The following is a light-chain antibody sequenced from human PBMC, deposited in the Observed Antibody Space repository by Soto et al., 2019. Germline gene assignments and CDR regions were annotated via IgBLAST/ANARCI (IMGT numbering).Light chain of an antibody. CDR3: SSYTSGTTNYV. V-gene: IGLV1-51*01. CDR1: RSNIGHNY. J-gene: IGLJ1*01. CDR2: DNH. Sequence: QSVLTQPPSVSAAPGQKVTISCSGSRSNIGHNYVSWYQHLPGTAPKLLIYDNHKRPSGIPDRFSGSQSGTSATLGITGLPTGDEADYYCSSYTSGTTNYVVGTGTKLTVL.